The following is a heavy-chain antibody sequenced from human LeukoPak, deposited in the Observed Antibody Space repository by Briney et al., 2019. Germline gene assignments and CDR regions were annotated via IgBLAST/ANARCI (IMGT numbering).Heavy chain of an antibody. Sequence: GGSLRLSCAASGFTVSSNYMSWVRQAPGKGLEWVSVIYSGGSTYYADSVKGRFTISRDNSKNTLYLQMNSLRAEDTAVYYCASAYDSSGHDAFDIWGQGTTVTVSS. CDR3: ASAYDSSGHDAFDI. CDR1: GFTVSSNY. V-gene: IGHV3-53*01. D-gene: IGHD3-22*01. J-gene: IGHJ3*02. CDR2: IYSGGST.